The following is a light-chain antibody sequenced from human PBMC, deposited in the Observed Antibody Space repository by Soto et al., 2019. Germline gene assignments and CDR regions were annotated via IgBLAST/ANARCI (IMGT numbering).Light chain of an antibody. J-gene: IGKJ4*01. V-gene: IGKV1-39*01. CDR2: SAS. CDR1: QSIITS. CDR3: QQSFTSPLT. Sequence: DIQMTQSPSSLSASLGGRVTLTCRASQSIITSLSWYQQTPGKAPKLLIYSASTLHNGVPSRFSGSGSGTDFTLTISSLQREDFAAYYCQQSFTSPLTFGGGAK.